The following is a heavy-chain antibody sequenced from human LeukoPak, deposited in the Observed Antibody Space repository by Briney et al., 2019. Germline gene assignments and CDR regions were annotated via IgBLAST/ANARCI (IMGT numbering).Heavy chain of an antibody. J-gene: IGHJ3*02. CDR1: GGSISSYY. D-gene: IGHD3-3*01. CDR2: IYYSGST. CDR3: VRGSLYYDFWSGYQDAFDI. V-gene: IGHV4-59*01. Sequence: SETLSLTCTVSGGSISSYYWSWIRQPPGKGLEWIGYIYYSGSTNYNPSLKSRVTISVDTSKNQFSLKLSSVTAADTAVYYCVRGSLYYDFWSGYQDAFDIWGQGTMVTVSS.